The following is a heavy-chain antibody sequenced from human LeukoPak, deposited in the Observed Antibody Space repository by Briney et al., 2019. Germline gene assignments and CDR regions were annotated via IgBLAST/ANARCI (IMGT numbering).Heavy chain of an antibody. CDR2: MNPNSGNT. Sequence: ASVKVSCKASGYTFTRYDINWVRQATGQGLEWMGWMNPNSGNTGYAQKFQGRVTMTRNTSISTAYMELSSLRSEDTAVYYCARSPKTRITIICVVRYYWFDPWGQGTLVTVSS. V-gene: IGHV1-8*01. CDR1: GYTFTRYD. D-gene: IGHD3-3*01. CDR3: ARSPKTRITIICVVRYYWFDP. J-gene: IGHJ5*02.